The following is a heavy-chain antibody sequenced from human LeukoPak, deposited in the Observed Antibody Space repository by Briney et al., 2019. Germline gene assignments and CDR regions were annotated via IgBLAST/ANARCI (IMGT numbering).Heavy chain of an antibody. J-gene: IGHJ3*02. CDR3: ARVHSSGYYNAFDI. D-gene: IGHD3-22*01. V-gene: IGHV3-21*01. Sequence: GGSLRLSCAASGFTFGSYSMNWVRQAPAKGLGWGSFISSSSVYIYYADSVEGRFTISRDNAKNSLYLQMNSLRAEDTAVYYCARVHSSGYYNAFDIWGQGTMVSVSS. CDR1: GFTFGSYS. CDR2: ISSSSVYI.